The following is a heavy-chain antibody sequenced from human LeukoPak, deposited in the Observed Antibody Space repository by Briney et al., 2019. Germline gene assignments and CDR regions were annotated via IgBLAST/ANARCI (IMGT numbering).Heavy chain of an antibody. J-gene: IGHJ3*02. V-gene: IGHV1-69*01. CDR1: GGTFISYA. Sequence: SVKVSCKASGGTFISYAISWVRQAPGQGLEWMGGIIPIFGTANYAQKFQGRVTITADESTSTAYMELSSLRSEDTAVYYCAREEREYCGGDCNDAFDIWGQGTMVTVSS. CDR2: IIPIFGTA. CDR3: AREEREYCGGDCNDAFDI. D-gene: IGHD2-21*02.